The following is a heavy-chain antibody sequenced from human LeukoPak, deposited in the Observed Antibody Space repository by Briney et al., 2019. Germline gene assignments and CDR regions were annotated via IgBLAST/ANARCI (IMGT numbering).Heavy chain of an antibody. Sequence: GGSLRLSCAASGIILSSYWMSWVRQAPGKGLEWVANIKQDGSEKWYVDSVKGRFTISRDNAKNSLYLQMNGLRVEDTAVYYCAREFRSGYNSRWFDYWGQGTLVTVSS. V-gene: IGHV3-7*01. D-gene: IGHD6-19*01. J-gene: IGHJ5*01. CDR2: IKQDGSEK. CDR1: GIILSSYW. CDR3: AREFRSGYNSRWFDY.